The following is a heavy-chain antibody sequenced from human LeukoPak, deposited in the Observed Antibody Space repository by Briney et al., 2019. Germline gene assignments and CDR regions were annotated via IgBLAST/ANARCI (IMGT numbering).Heavy chain of an antibody. V-gene: IGHV3-7*01. CDR1: GFTFSSYW. Sequence: PGGSLRLSCSASGFTFSSYWMSWVRQAPGKGLEWVANIKQDGREKYYVDSVKGRFTVFRDNAKNSLSPQMNSLRAEDTAVYYCARDADLGATITGAFDIWGQGTMVTVSS. J-gene: IGHJ3*02. D-gene: IGHD5-24*01. CDR2: IKQDGREK. CDR3: ARDADLGATITGAFDI.